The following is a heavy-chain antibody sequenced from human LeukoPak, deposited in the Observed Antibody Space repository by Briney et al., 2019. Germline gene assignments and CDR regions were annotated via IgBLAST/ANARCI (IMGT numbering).Heavy chain of an antibody. J-gene: IGHJ5*02. CDR3: ARESGDGNAP. CDR1: GDSISSSTCN. D-gene: IGHD2-21*01. V-gene: IGHV4-61*02. Sequence: PSQTLSLTCKVSGDSISSSTCNWSWIRQPAGKGLEWIGRIYTSGSTNYNPSLKSRVTISVDTSKNQFSLKLSSVTAADTAVYYCARESGDGNAPWGQGTLVTVSS. CDR2: IYTSGST.